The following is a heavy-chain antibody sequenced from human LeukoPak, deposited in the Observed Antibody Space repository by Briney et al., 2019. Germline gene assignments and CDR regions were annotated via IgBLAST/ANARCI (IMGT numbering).Heavy chain of an antibody. CDR2: ISGSGGST. J-gene: IGHJ4*02. V-gene: IGHV3-23*01. CDR3: AKDVEMATTYYFDY. CDR1: GFTVSSNY. D-gene: IGHD5-24*01. Sequence: GGSLRLSCAASGFTVSSNYMSWVRQAPGKGLEWVSAISGSGGSTYYADSVKGRFTISRDNSKNTLYLQMNSLRAEDTAVYYCAKDVEMATTYYFDYWGQGTLVTVSS.